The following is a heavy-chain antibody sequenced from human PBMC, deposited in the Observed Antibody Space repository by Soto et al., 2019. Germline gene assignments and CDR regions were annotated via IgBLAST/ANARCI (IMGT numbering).Heavy chain of an antibody. V-gene: IGHV2-5*02. CDR3: AHLYENIYVFDM. CDR1: GFSLSTRGVG. J-gene: IGHJ3*02. CDR2: IFRDDDK. Sequence: QITLKESGPTLLKPTQTLTLTCTLSGFSLSTRGVGVGWIRQPPGKALEWLALIFRDDDKRYSPSLKSRLTNTGHTSKNQLVLSMTNMDPMDTATYYCAHLYENIYVFDMWGQGTMVTVSS. D-gene: IGHD3-3*01.